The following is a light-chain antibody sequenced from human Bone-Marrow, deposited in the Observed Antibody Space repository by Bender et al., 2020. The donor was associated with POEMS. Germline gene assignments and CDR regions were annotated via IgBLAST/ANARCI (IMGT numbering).Light chain of an antibody. V-gene: IGLV3-10*01. CDR1: ALPRKF. Sequence: SYELTQPPSVSVSPGQTARITCSGRALPRKFAYWYQQKSGQAPVLLIYEDMKRPSGIPERFSGSSSVTMATLTITGAQVEDDGDYYCYSTDTSGKGVFGGGTKLTVL. CDR3: YSTDTSGKGV. J-gene: IGLJ3*02. CDR2: EDM.